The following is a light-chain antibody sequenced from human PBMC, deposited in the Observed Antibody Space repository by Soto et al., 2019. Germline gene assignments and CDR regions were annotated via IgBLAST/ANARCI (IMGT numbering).Light chain of an antibody. CDR2: KAS. Sequence: DIPMTQSPSTLSASVGDRVTITCRASQSISSWLAWYQQKPGKAPKLLIYKASSLESGVPSRFSGSGSGTEFSLTISSLQPDDSATYYCQEYNSYSWTFGQGTKVEIK. CDR1: QSISSW. J-gene: IGKJ1*01. CDR3: QEYNSYSWT. V-gene: IGKV1-5*03.